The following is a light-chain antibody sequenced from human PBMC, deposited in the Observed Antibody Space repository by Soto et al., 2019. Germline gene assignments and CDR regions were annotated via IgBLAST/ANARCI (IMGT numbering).Light chain of an antibody. CDR2: PAS. J-gene: IGKJ1*01. V-gene: IGKV3-20*01. CDR1: QSVSNNY. CDR3: QQYGGTPWT. Sequence: EIVLTQSPDTLSLSPGERATLSCRASQSVSNNYLAWYQQKAGQAPRPLIYPASSRATGVPDGFRGSGSGTDFSLTISRLEPEDFAVYYCQQYGGTPWTFGQGTKVDI.